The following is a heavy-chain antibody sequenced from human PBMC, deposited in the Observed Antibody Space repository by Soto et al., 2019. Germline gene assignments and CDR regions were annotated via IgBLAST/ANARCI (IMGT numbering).Heavy chain of an antibody. CDR1: GYTFTDYA. D-gene: IGHD2-21*01. V-gene: IGHV1-3*01. J-gene: IGHJ4*02. Sequence: QVQLVQSGAEVKKPGASVKVFCKASGYTFTDYAIHWVRQAPGQRLEWMGWIAPGNGNTKYSQNFQGRVTITRDTSATTAYMALSSLRSEDTAVYYCAKGSRMWTPDYWGQGTLVTVSS. CDR3: AKGSRMWTPDY. CDR2: IAPGNGNT.